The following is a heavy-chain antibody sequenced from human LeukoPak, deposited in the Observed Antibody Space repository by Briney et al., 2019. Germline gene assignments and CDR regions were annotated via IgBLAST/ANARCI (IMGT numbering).Heavy chain of an antibody. J-gene: IGHJ6*02. CDR2: IYSGGST. CDR1: GFTFTGYA. V-gene: IGHV3-53*01. Sequence: GGSLRLSCAASGFTFTGYAMLWVRQAPGKGLEWVSVIYSGGSTYYADSVKGRFTISRDNSKNTLYLQMNSLRAEDTAVYYCARDGPTYGMDVWGQGTTVTVSS. CDR3: ARDGPTYGMDV.